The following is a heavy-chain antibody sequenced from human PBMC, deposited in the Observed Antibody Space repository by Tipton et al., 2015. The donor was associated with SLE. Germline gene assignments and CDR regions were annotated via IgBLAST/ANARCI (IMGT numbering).Heavy chain of an antibody. CDR1: GYTFTSYD. J-gene: IGHJ4*02. CDR2: MNPNSGNT. Sequence: QVQLVQSGPEVKKPGASVKVSCKASGYTFTSYDINWVRQATGQGLEWMGWMNPNSGNTGYAQKFQGRVTMTRNTSISTAYMELSSLRSEDTAVYYCAAGAVVPTAFDYWGQGTLVTVSS. D-gene: IGHD4-23*01. V-gene: IGHV1-8*01. CDR3: AAGAVVPTAFDY.